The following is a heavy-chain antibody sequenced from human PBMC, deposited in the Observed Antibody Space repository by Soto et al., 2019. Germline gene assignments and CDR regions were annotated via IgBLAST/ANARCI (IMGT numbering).Heavy chain of an antibody. CDR1: GFTFSSYW. V-gene: IGHV3-74*01. CDR3: ARGPATGYSGSNY. Sequence: GGSLRLSCAASGFTFSSYWMHWVRQAPGKGLVWVSHINNAGSTTSYADSVKGRFTISRDNAKNTLYLQMNSLRAEDTAVYYCARGPATGYSGSNYWGQGTPVTAPQ. CDR2: INNAGSTT. D-gene: IGHD5-12*01. J-gene: IGHJ4*02.